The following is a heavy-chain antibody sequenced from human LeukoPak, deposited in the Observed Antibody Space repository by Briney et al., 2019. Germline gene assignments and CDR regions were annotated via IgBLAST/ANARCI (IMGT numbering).Heavy chain of an antibody. Sequence: PSETLSLTCTVSGGSISSSSYYWGWIRQPPGKGLEWVSSISSSGYIYYADSVKGRFTISRDNAKNSPYLQMNSLRAEDTAVYYCARDRSAGILTGYYPFDYWGQGTLVTVSS. CDR2: ISSSGYI. CDR1: GGSISSSSYY. CDR3: ARDRSAGILTGYYPFDY. V-gene: IGHV3-69-1*01. J-gene: IGHJ4*02. D-gene: IGHD3-9*01.